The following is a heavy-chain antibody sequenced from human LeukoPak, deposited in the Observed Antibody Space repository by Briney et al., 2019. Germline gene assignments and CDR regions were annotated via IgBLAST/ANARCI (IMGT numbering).Heavy chain of an antibody. CDR3: AMGDDSSGYYYSPFDY. Sequence: SVKVFCKASGGTFSSYAISWVRQAPGQGLEWMGRIIPIFGTANYAQKFQGRVTITTDESTSTAYMELSSLRSEDTAVYYCAMGDDSSGYYYSPFDYWGQGTLVTVSS. D-gene: IGHD3-22*01. J-gene: IGHJ4*02. CDR1: GGTFSSYA. CDR2: IIPIFGTA. V-gene: IGHV1-69*05.